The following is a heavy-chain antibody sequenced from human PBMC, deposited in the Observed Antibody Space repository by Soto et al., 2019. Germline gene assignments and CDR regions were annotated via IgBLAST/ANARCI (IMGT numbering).Heavy chain of an antibody. CDR2: ISAKNGNT. D-gene: IGHD1-7*01. CDR1: GYTFSRYG. J-gene: IGHJ5*02. Sequence: QVPLVQSGAEVKNPGASVKVSCKASGYTFSRYGITWLRQAPGQGLEWMGWISAKNGNTHYAQKLQGRVTMTTDTSTSTAYMELRSLRSDDTAVYYCARDVDVGTRPTGDWFDAWGQGTLVTVSS. V-gene: IGHV1-18*01. CDR3: ARDVDVGTRPTGDWFDA.